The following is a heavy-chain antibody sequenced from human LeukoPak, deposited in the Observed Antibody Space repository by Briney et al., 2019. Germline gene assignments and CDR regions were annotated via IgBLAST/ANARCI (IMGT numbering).Heavy chain of an antibody. D-gene: IGHD6-13*01. Sequence: GGSLRLSCAASGFTFSSYEMNWVRQAPGKGLEWVSYISSSGSTIYYADSVKGRFTISRDNAKNSLYLQMNSLRAEDTAVYYCARAYSSSWSYYYFDYWGQGTLVTVSS. CDR2: ISSSGSTI. V-gene: IGHV3-48*03. J-gene: IGHJ4*02. CDR1: GFTFSSYE. CDR3: ARAYSSSWSYYYFDY.